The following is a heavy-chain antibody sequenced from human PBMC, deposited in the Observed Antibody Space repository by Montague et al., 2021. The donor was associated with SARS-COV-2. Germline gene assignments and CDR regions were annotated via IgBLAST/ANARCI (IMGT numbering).Heavy chain of an antibody. CDR1: GGSFSVYY. V-gene: IGHV4-34*01. Sequence: SETLSLTCAVYGGSFSVYYWSWIRQPPGKGLEWIGEINHSGSTNYNPSLKSRVTISSDTSKNQSSLKLNSVTAADTAIYYCARTPTRPLSLDSWGQGTLVTVSS. J-gene: IGHJ4*02. D-gene: IGHD6-6*01. CDR3: ARTPTRPLSLDS. CDR2: INHSGST.